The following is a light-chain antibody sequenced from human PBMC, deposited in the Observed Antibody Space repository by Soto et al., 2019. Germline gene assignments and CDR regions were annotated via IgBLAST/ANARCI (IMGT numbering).Light chain of an antibody. CDR1: RSVGVY. V-gene: IGKV3-11*01. J-gene: IGKJ4*01. Sequence: IVLTQSPATLSLSPGERATLSCRASRSVGVYLVWYQQKPGQAPRLLISDTSNRATGIPARFSGSGSGTDFPPPISSLEFEDFSVYYCQQRNNWPPGSPHFGGGTRVEIK. CDR3: QQRNNWPPGSPH. CDR2: DTS.